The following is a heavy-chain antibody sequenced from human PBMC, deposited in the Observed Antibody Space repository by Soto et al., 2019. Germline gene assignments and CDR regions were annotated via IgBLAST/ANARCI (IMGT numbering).Heavy chain of an antibody. Sequence: QVQLVPSGAEVKKPGASVKVSCKASGYTFTGYYMHWVRQAPGQGLEWMGWINPNSGGTNYAQKFQGWVTMTRDTSISTAAMELSRLRSDDTAVYYCAGDPGFGSYPGWFDPWGQGTLVTVSS. CDR1: GYTFTGYY. J-gene: IGHJ5*02. CDR3: AGDPGFGSYPGWFDP. CDR2: INPNSGGT. V-gene: IGHV1-2*04. D-gene: IGHD1-26*01.